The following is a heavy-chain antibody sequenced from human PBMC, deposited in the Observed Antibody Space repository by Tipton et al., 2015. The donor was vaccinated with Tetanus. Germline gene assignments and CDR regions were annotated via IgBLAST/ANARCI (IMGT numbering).Heavy chain of an antibody. Sequence: RSLRLSCTVSGGSLFSGSFYWAWIRQAPGKGLEWVAVISNDGDNKFYADSVTGRFTISRDNSKNTLYLQMNSLRAEDTALYYCARDVEAGWYIRGMAVDYYGMDVWGQGTTVTVSS. CDR3: ARDVEAGWYIRGMAVDYYGMDV. CDR2: ISNDGDNK. CDR1: GGSLFSGSFY. D-gene: IGHD6-19*01. J-gene: IGHJ6*02. V-gene: IGHV3-30-3*01.